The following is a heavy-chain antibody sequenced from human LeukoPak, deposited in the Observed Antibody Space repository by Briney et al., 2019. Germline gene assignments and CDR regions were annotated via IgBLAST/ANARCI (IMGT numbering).Heavy chain of an antibody. CDR1: GYTFTGYY. J-gene: IGHJ4*02. D-gene: IGHD4-17*01. CDR2: INPNSGGT. CDR3: ARGSYGDFYYFDY. Sequence: EASVKVSCKASGYTFTGYYMHWVRQAPGQGLEWMGWINPNSGGTNYAQKFQGRVTMTRDTSISTAYMELSRLRSDDTAVYYCARGSYGDFYYFDYWGQGTLVTVSS. V-gene: IGHV1-2*02.